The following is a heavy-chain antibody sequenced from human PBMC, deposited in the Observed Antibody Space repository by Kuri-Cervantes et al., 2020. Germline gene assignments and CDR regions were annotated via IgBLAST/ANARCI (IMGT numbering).Heavy chain of an antibody. V-gene: IGHV1-2*02. CDR2: INPNSGGT. D-gene: IGHD5-12*01. CDR3: ARGYSGYDYGYYYYYMDV. Sequence: ASVKVSCKASGYTFTGYYMHWVRQAPGQGLEWMGWINPNSGGTNYAQKFQGRVTMTRDTSISTAYMELSSLRSEDTAVYYCARGYSGYDYGYYYYYMDVWGKGTTVTVSS. J-gene: IGHJ6*03. CDR1: GYTFTGYY.